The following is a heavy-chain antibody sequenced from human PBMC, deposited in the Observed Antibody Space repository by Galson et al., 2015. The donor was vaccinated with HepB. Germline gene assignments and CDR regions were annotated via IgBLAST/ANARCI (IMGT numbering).Heavy chain of an antibody. CDR2: IKQDGSEK. J-gene: IGHJ4*02. V-gene: IGHV3-7*03. CDR1: GFTFSSYA. D-gene: IGHD3-22*01. CDR3: ARIRYDSSGAYFDY. Sequence: SLRLSCAASGFTFSSYAMSWVRQAPGKGLEWVANIKQDGSEKYYVDSVKGRFTISRDNAKNSLYLQMNSLRAEDTAVYYCARIRYDSSGAYFDYWGQGTLVTVSS.